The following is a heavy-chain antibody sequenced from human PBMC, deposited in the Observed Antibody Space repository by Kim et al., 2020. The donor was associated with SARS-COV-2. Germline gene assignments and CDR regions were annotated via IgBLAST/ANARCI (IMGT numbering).Heavy chain of an antibody. CDR2: IYSSGIT. CDR3: ARSGGNFLLDY. J-gene: IGHJ4*02. V-gene: IGHV4-4*07. CDR1: GGSISGYY. Sequence: SETLSLTCTVSGGSISGYYWSWIRQAAGKGLEWIGRIYSSGITNYNPSLKSRVTMSVDTSKKQFSLRLSSVTAADAAVYYCARSGGNFLLDYWGQGTQVTVSS. D-gene: IGHD1-1*01.